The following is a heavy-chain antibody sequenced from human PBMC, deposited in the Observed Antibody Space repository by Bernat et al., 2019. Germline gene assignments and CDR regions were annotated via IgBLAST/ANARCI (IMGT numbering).Heavy chain of an antibody. V-gene: IGHV4-39*07. CDR3: ARVGVVDAFDI. D-gene: IGHD3-3*01. Sequence: QLQLQESGPGLVKPSETLSLTCTVSGGSISSNSHYWGWIRQPPGKGLEWIGTTHYSGSTYYNPSLKSRVTISVDTSKNQFSLKLSSVTAADTAVYYCARVGVVDAFDIWGQGTMVTVSS. CDR2: THYSGST. CDR1: GGSISSNSHY. J-gene: IGHJ3*02.